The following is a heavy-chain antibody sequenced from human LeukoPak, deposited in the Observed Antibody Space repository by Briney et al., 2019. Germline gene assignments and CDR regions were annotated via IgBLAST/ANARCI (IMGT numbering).Heavy chain of an antibody. J-gene: IGHJ4*02. CDR3: ARHGYYDSSGYLRDY. D-gene: IGHD3-22*01. CDR1: GGSISSSSYY. Sequence: SETLSLTCTVSGGSISSSSYYWGWIRQPPVKGLEWIGSIYYSGSTYYNPSLKSRVTISVDTSKNQFSLKLISVTAADTAVYFCARHGYYDSSGYLRDYWGQGTLVTVSS. V-gene: IGHV4-39*01. CDR2: IYYSGST.